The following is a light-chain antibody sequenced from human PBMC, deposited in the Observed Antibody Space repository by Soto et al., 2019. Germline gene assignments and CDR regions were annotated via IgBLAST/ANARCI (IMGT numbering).Light chain of an antibody. V-gene: IGKV3-15*01. CDR3: QQYNNWPPRWT. CDR2: GAS. Sequence: EIVMTQSPATLSVSPGERATLSGRARQSVSSNLAWYQQKPGQAPRLLIYGASTRATGIPARFSGSGSGTEFTLTISSLQSEDFAVYYCQQYNNWPPRWTVGQGTKVDIK. J-gene: IGKJ1*01. CDR1: QSVSSN.